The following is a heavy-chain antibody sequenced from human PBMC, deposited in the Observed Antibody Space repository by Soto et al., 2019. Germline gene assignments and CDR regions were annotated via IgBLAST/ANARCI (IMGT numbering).Heavy chain of an antibody. Sequence: QVQLQQWGAGLLKPSETLSLTCAVYGGSFSGYYWSWIRQPPGKGLEWIGEINHSGSTNYNPSLMSRVTISVNTSKNQFSLKLSSVTAADTAGYYCARGGVVVVPAARKIDYWGQGTLVTVSS. V-gene: IGHV4-34*01. CDR1: GGSFSGYY. J-gene: IGHJ4*02. CDR2: INHSGST. D-gene: IGHD2-2*01. CDR3: ARGGVVVVPAARKIDY.